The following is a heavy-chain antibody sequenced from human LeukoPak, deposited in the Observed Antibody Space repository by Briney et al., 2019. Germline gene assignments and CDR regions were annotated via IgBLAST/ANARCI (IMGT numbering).Heavy chain of an antibody. V-gene: IGHV3-11*03. CDR3: ARRVSLHGNYYFDY. Sequence: GGSLRLSCAVSGFTFNEYYMTWIRHAPGRGLEWVSYISSSSSYINYTDSVKGRFTISRDNAKSSLYMQMNSLRVEDTAVYYCARRVSLHGNYYFDYWAREPWSPSPQ. D-gene: IGHD6-13*01. CDR1: GFTFNEYY. CDR2: ISSSSSYI. J-gene: IGHJ4*02.